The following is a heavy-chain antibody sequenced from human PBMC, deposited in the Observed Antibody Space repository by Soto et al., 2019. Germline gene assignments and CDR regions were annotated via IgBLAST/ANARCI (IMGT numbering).Heavy chain of an antibody. CDR1: GMRFSNLR. CDR3: PTLGGELPHRDY. CDR2: ISRDGSNT. V-gene: IGHV3-74*01. Sequence: EVQLVESGGGLVQPGGSLRLSGAAPGMRFSNLRMHWVRQAPGKGLVWVSLISRDGSNTDYADSVKGRFTISRENAKGTLYLQMHSLRVEDTAVYYCPTLGGELPHRDYWGQGTLVTVSS. J-gene: IGHJ4*02. D-gene: IGHD1-26*01.